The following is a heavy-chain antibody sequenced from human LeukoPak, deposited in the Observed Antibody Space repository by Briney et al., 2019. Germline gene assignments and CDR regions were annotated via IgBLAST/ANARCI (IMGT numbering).Heavy chain of an antibody. CDR2: IYYSGST. CDR1: GGSISSSSYY. CDR3: ARSYFPYFDY. J-gene: IGHJ4*02. V-gene: IGHV4-39*07. Sequence: SETLSLTCTVSGGSISSSSYYWGWIRQPPGKGLEWIGSIYYSGSTYYNPSLKGRVTISVDTSKNQFSLKLGSVTAADTAVYYCARSYFPYFDYWGQGTLVTVSS. D-gene: IGHD3-10*01.